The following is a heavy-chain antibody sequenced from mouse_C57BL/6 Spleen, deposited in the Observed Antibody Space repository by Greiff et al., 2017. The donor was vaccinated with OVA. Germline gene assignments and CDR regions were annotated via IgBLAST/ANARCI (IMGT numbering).Heavy chain of an antibody. D-gene: IGHD1-1*01. CDR3: ARVPYYGSTLYAMDY. CDR1: GFTFSSYA. J-gene: IGHJ4*01. CDR2: ISDGGSYT. Sequence: EVMLVESGGGLVKPGGSLKLSCAASGFTFSSYAMSWVRQTPEKRLEWVATISDGGSYTYYPDNVKGRFTISRDNAKNNLYLQMSHLKSEDTAMYYCARVPYYGSTLYAMDYWGQGTSVTVSS. V-gene: IGHV5-4*03.